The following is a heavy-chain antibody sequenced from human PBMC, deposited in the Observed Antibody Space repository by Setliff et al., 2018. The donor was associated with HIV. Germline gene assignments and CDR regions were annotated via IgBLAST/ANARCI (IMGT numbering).Heavy chain of an antibody. CDR2: IYHSGTT. D-gene: IGHD1-26*01. J-gene: IGHJ4*02. CDR1: GGSISSSPYY. V-gene: IGHV4-39*07. Sequence: TLSLTCAVSGGSISSSPYYWGWIRQPPGKGLEWIGEIYHSGTTYYNPSLKSRVTISVDTTTNQVSLQVNSVTAVDTAVYYCARVPHRVVGTTTLLYHFDYWGLGTLVTVSS. CDR3: ARVPHRVVGTTTLLYHFDY.